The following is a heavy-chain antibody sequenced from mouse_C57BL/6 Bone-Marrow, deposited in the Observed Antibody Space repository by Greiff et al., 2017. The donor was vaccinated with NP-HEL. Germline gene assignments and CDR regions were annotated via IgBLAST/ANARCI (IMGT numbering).Heavy chain of an antibody. J-gene: IGHJ4*01. CDR2: ISSGGSYT. Sequence: EVKLMESGGDLVKPGGSLKLSCAASGFTFSSYGMSWVRQTPDKRLEWVATISSGGSYTYYPDSVKGRFTISRDNAKNTLYLQMSSLKSEDTAMYYCARHGTTPQDYYAMDYWGQGTSVTVSS. D-gene: IGHD1-1*01. V-gene: IGHV5-6*01. CDR3: ARHGTTPQDYYAMDY. CDR1: GFTFSSYG.